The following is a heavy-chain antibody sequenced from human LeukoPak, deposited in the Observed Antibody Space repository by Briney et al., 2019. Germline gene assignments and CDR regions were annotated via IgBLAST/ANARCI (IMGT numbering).Heavy chain of an antibody. CDR3: ARDVAGGIAAAGNWFDP. CDR1: AFTFSNYD. Sequence: PGGSLRLSCAASAFTFSNYDMNWVRQAPGKGLEWVSYISSTSGAIRYADSVEGRFTISRDNAKTSLYLQMNSLRDEDTAVYYCARDVAGGIAAAGNWFDPWGQGTLVTVSS. V-gene: IGHV3-48*02. J-gene: IGHJ5*02. D-gene: IGHD6-13*01. CDR2: ISSTSGAI.